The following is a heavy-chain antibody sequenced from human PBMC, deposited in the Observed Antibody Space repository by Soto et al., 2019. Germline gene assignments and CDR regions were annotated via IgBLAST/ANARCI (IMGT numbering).Heavy chain of an antibody. Sequence: PGGSLRLSCAASGFIVSTYAMTWGRQAPGKGLEWVSGITGSVSEAHYADSVNGRFTISRDNSKNTVYLQMNSLRAEDTAIYYFAKLRFWEWLVNLDVWGQGTTVTVSS. CDR3: AKLRFWEWLVNLDV. V-gene: IGHV3-23*01. CDR2: ITGSVSEA. D-gene: IGHD3-3*01. CDR1: GFIVSTYA. J-gene: IGHJ6*02.